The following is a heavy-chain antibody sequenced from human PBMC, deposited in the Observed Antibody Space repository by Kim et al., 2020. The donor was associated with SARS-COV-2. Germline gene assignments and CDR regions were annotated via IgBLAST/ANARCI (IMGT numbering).Heavy chain of an antibody. CDR3: ARSYSSSWYWGFYGMDV. V-gene: IGHV4-31*03. J-gene: IGHJ6*02. CDR1: GGSISSGGYY. CDR2: IYYSGST. D-gene: IGHD6-13*01. Sequence: SETLSLTCTVSGGSISSGGYYWSWIRQHPGKGLEWIGYIYYSGSTYYNPSLKSRVTISVDTSKNQSSLKLSSVTAADAAVYYWARSYSSSWYWGFYGMDVWGQGTTVTVSS.